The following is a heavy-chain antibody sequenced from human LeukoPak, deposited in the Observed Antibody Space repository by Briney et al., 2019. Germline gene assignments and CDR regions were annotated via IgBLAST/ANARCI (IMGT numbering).Heavy chain of an antibody. CDR2: INSDGSST. Sequence: GGSLRLSCAASGFTFSSYAMHWVRQAPGKGLVWVSRINSDGSSTSYADSVKGRFTISRDNVKNTLYLQMISLRAEDTAVYYCAREWRRFGEFNHFDYWGQGTLVTVSS. V-gene: IGHV3-74*01. J-gene: IGHJ4*02. CDR1: GFTFSSYA. D-gene: IGHD3-10*01. CDR3: AREWRRFGEFNHFDY.